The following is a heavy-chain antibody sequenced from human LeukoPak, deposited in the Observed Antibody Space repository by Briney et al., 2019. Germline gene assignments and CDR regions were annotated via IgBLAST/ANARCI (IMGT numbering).Heavy chain of an antibody. J-gene: IGHJ6*03. CDR2: IYYSGST. V-gene: IGHV4-39*07. CDR1: GGSISSSSYY. CDR3: ARAFSGSGSYYSEMLYYYYMDV. Sequence: SETLSLTCTVSGGSISSSSYYWGWIRQPPGKGLEWIGSIYYSGSTYYNPSLKSRVTISVDTSKNQISLKLNSVTAADTAVYYCARAFSGSGSYYSEMLYYYYMDVWGKGTTVTISS. D-gene: IGHD3-10*01.